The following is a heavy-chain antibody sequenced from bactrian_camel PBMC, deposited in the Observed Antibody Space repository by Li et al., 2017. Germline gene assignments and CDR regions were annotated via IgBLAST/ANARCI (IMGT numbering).Heavy chain of an antibody. CDR1: GFTFSTAW. V-gene: IGHV3S6*01. Sequence: QLVESGGGLVQPGGSLRLSCAASGFTFSTAWMHWVRQAPGKGLEWVSRVTDGSNYTTYADFARGRFTISRIDAKNTLYLHLNSLKTEDTAMYYCTSDLAYWGQGTQVTVS. J-gene: IGHJ6*01. CDR2: VTDGSNYT. CDR3: TSDLAY.